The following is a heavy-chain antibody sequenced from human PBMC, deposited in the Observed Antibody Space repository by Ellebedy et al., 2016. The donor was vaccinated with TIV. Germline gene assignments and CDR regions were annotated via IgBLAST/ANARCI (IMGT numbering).Heavy chain of an antibody. D-gene: IGHD2-21*02. CDR3: ARTDPWQPIDD. V-gene: IGHV4-39*01. Sequence: MPSETLSLTCSVSGGSVSSTRYYWAWIRQPPGKGLEYIWSVYYSGSPYYNPSFKSRVTLSADTSKNPFSLNLRTVTPADTAVYYCARTDPWQPIDDWGQGILVSVSS. CDR2: VYYSGSP. J-gene: IGHJ4*02. CDR1: GGSVSSTRYY.